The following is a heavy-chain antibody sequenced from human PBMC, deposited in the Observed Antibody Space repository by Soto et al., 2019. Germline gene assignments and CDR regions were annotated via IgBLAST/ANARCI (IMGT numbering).Heavy chain of an antibody. V-gene: IGHV3-7*04. CDR2: INQDGSEK. CDR3: ARAYVVRGPISGDY. Sequence: EVQVVESGGGLVQPGGSLRLSCAASGFTFSSAWMSWVRQAPGKGLEWVANINQDGSEKYYVDSVKGRFTISRDNAKNSLHLQMNSLRAEDTAVYYCARAYVVRGPISGDYWGQGTLVTVSS. CDR1: GFTFSSAW. J-gene: IGHJ4*02. D-gene: IGHD3-10*01.